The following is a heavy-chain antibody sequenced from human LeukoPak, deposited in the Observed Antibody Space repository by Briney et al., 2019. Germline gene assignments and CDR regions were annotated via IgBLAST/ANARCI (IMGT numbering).Heavy chain of an antibody. J-gene: IGHJ4*02. V-gene: IGHV3-20*04. CDR1: GFTFDDYA. CDR3: ARAPKVGAFPGFDY. CDR2: INWNGGST. Sequence: PGGSLRLSCAASGFTFDDYAMHWVRQAPGKGLEWVSGINWNGGSTGYADSVKGRFTISRDNAKNSLYLQMNSLRAEDTAVYYCARAPKVGAFPGFDYWGQGTLVTVSS. D-gene: IGHD1-26*01.